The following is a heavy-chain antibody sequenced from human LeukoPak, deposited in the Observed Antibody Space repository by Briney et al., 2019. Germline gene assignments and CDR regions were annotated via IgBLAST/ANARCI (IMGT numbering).Heavy chain of an antibody. Sequence: GGSLRLSCAASGFTFSNYAMSWVRQAPGKGLEWVSVISGSGGSTYYADSVKGRFTISRDNSKNTLFLQMNSLRAEDTAVYYCPKGILSVNDYWGHRDLVTVSS. D-gene: IGHD2-15*01. V-gene: IGHV3-23*01. CDR1: GFTFSNYA. J-gene: IGHJ4*01. CDR2: ISGSGGST. CDR3: PKGILSVNDY.